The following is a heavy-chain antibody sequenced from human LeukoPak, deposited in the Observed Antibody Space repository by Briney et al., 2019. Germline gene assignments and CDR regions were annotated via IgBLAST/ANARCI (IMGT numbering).Heavy chain of an antibody. V-gene: IGHV4-34*01. CDR2: INHSGST. CDR1: GGFFSGYY. Sequence: PSETLSLTCAVYGGFFSGYYWSWIRQPPGKGLEWIGEINHSGSTNYNPSLKSRVTISVDTSKNQFSLKLSSVTAADTAVYYCAAARRGCSGGSCYSDYYYYMDVWGKGTTVTVSS. D-gene: IGHD2-15*01. J-gene: IGHJ6*03. CDR3: AAARRGCSGGSCYSDYYYYMDV.